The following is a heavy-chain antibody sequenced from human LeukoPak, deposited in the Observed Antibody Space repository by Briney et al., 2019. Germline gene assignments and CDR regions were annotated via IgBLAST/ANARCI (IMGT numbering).Heavy chain of an antibody. CDR1: GGSISSGNFY. CDR2: IFTSGST. V-gene: IGHV4-61*02. D-gene: IGHD4-17*01. CDR3: AREIDYGDLYFYYYMDV. Sequence: SETLSLTCTVSGGSISSGNFYWSWIRQPAGKSLEWIGRIFTSGSTNYNPSLKSRVTISLDTTKNQLSLSLSSATAADLALCYCAREIDYGDLYFYYYMDVWGKGTAVTVSS. J-gene: IGHJ6*03.